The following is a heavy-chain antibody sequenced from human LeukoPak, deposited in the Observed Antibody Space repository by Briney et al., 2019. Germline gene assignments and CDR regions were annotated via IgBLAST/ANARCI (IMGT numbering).Heavy chain of an antibody. CDR3: ARGIPAALDY. D-gene: IGHD2-2*01. J-gene: IGHJ4*02. Sequence: SETLSLTCTVSGGSISSYYWSWIRQPPGKGLEWIGYIYYSGSTNYNPSLKSRVTISVDTSKNQFSLKLSSVTAADTAVYYCARGIPAALDYWGQGTLATVSS. CDR1: GGSISSYY. V-gene: IGHV4-59*01. CDR2: IYYSGST.